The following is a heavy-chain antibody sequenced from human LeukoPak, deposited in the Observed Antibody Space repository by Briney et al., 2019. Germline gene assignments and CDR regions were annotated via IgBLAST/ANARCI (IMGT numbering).Heavy chain of an antibody. CDR3: ATVAAAGFFDY. D-gene: IGHD6-13*01. Sequence: PGGSLRLSCAASGFTFSGSAMHWVRQASGKGPEWVGRIRSKTNSYATAYAASVKGKFTISRDDSKNTAYLQMNSLKTEDTAVYYCATVAAAGFFDYCGQGTLVTVSS. CDR2: IRSKTNSYAT. V-gene: IGHV3-73*01. J-gene: IGHJ4*02. CDR1: GFTFSGSA.